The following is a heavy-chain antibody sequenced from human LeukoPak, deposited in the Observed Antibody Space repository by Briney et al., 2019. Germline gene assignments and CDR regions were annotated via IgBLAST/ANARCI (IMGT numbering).Heavy chain of an antibody. CDR3: AKVWDYGDYGDAFDI. CDR2: ISGSGGST. Sequence: GGSLRLSCAASGFTFSSYAMSWVRQAPWKGLEWVSVISGSGGSTYYADSVKGRFTISRDNSKNTLYLQMNSLRAEDTAVYYCAKVWDYGDYGDAFDIWGQGTMVTVSS. V-gene: IGHV3-23*01. CDR1: GFTFSSYA. D-gene: IGHD4-17*01. J-gene: IGHJ3*02.